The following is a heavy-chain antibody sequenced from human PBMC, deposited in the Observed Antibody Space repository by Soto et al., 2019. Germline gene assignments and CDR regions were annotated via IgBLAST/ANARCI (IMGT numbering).Heavy chain of an antibody. CDR2: INHSGST. Sequence: VQLQQWGAGLLKPSETLSLTCAVYGGSFSGYYWSWIRQPPGKGLEWIGEINHSGSTNYNPSLKSRVTISVDTSKNQFSLKLSSVTAADTAVYYCARENYDYVWGSYRYHGYGMDVWGQGTTVTVSS. V-gene: IGHV4-34*01. CDR1: GGSFSGYY. CDR3: ARENYDYVWGSYRYHGYGMDV. D-gene: IGHD3-16*02. J-gene: IGHJ6*02.